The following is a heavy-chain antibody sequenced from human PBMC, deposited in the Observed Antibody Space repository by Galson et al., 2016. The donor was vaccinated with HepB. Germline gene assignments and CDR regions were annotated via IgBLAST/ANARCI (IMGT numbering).Heavy chain of an antibody. D-gene: IGHD4-11*01. CDR3: VRDKVTPGTNWFDP. CDR1: GFTFSSYW. Sequence: SLRLSCAASGFTFSSYWMHWVRQAPGEGLVWVSHISGDGSSTRYGDSVKGRFTVSGDNSKNTLYLQMNSLRAEDTAVYYCVRDKVTPGTNWFDPWGQGTLVTVSS. CDR2: ISGDGSST. V-gene: IGHV3-74*01. J-gene: IGHJ5*02.